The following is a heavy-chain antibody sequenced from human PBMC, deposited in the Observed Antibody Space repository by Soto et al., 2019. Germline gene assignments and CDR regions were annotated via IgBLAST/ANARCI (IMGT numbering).Heavy chain of an antibody. Sequence: QVQLVESGGGVVQPGRSLRLSCAASGFTFSSYAMHWVRQAPGKGLEWVAVISYDGSNKYYADSVKGRFTISRDNSKNPRYMQMNSLRAEDTAVYYCARGGRFGSGWYGFHYWGQGTLVTVSS. CDR1: GFTFSSYA. D-gene: IGHD6-19*01. V-gene: IGHV3-30-3*01. J-gene: IGHJ4*02. CDR2: ISYDGSNK. CDR3: ARGGRFGSGWYGFHY.